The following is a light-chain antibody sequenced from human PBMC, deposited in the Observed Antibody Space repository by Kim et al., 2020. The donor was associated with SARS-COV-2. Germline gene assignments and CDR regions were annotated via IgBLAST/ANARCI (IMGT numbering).Light chain of an antibody. Sequence: GQSITISCTGTSSDVGGYNYVSWYQQHPGKAPKPMIYDVSNRPSGVSNRFSGSKSGNTASLTISGLQAEDEADYYCSSYTSSSTLVFGGGTQLTVL. J-gene: IGLJ3*02. CDR1: SSDVGGYNY. V-gene: IGLV2-14*03. CDR3: SSYTSSSTLV. CDR2: DVS.